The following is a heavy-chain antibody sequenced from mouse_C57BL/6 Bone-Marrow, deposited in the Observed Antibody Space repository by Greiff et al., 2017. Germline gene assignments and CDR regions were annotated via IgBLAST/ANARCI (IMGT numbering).Heavy chain of an antibody. J-gene: IGHJ2*01. D-gene: IGHD1-1*01. Sequence: EVKVVESGGDLVKPGGSLKLSCAASGFTFSSYGMSWVRQTPDKRLEWVATISSGGSYTYYPDSVKGRFTISRDNATNTLYLQMSSLKSEDTAMYSCARRNRGYYFDYWGQGTTLTVSS. V-gene: IGHV5-6*02. CDR1: GFTFSSYG. CDR3: ARRNRGYYFDY. CDR2: ISSGGSYT.